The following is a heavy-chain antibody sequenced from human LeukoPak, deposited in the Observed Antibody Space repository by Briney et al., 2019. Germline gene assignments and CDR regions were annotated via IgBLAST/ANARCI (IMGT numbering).Heavy chain of an antibody. Sequence: PSETLSLTCTVSGGSISSDDYYWSWIRQSPGKGLEWIGYIYYSGSTYYNPSLKSRVTISVDTSKNQFSLKLSSVTAADTAVYYCARDSSDTAMVASDAFDIWGQGTMVTVSS. CDR3: ARDSSDTAMVASDAFDI. V-gene: IGHV4-30-4*08. D-gene: IGHD5-18*01. CDR1: GGSISSDDYY. J-gene: IGHJ3*02. CDR2: IYYSGST.